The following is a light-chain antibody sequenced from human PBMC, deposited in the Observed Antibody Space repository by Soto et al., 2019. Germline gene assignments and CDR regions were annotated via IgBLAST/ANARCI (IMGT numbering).Light chain of an antibody. CDR3: QQYNNWPLT. Sequence: EIVMTQSPATLSVSPGERATLSCRASQSVTSNLAWYQQKPGQPPRRLIYGPSTRATGIPARFSRSGSGTEFTLTISSLQSEDFAVYYWQQYNNWPLTFGGGTKVESK. V-gene: IGKV3-15*01. CDR1: QSVTSN. J-gene: IGKJ4*01. CDR2: GPS.